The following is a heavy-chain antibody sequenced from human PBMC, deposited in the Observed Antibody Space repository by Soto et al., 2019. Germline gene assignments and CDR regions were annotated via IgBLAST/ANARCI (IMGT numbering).Heavy chain of an antibody. Sequence: LRLSCAASGLTVSSNYMSWVRQAPGKGLEWVSVIYSDTNTYYADSVKGRFTISRASSKNTLYLQMNSLRVEDSAMYYCARAHGDYTLFDYWGQGTLVTVSS. CDR1: GLTVSSNY. D-gene: IGHD4-17*01. CDR2: IYSDTNT. CDR3: ARAHGDYTLFDY. J-gene: IGHJ4*02. V-gene: IGHV3-53*01.